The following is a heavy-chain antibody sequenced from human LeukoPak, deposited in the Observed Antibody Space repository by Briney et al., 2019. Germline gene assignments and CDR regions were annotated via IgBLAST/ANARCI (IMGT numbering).Heavy chain of an antibody. CDR2: ISYDGSNK. CDR3: AKDLPPAAGYSSGWFPPPDY. J-gene: IGHJ4*02. CDR1: GFTFSSYG. D-gene: IGHD6-19*01. V-gene: IGHV3-30*18. Sequence: GGSLRLSCAASGFTFSSYGMHWVRQAPGKGLEWVAVISYDGSNKYYADSVKGRFTISRDNSKNTLYLQMNSLRAEDTAVYYCAKDLPPAAGYSSGWFPPPDYWGQGTLVTVSS.